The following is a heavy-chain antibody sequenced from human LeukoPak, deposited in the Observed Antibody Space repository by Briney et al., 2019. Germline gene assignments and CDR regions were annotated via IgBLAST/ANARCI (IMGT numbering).Heavy chain of an antibody. Sequence: TSETLSLTCTVSGGSISSYYWSWIRQPPGKGLEWIGYIYYSGSTNYNPSLKSRVTISVDTSKNQFSLKLSSVTAADTAVYYCARHESRDGYNGGLDDAFDIWGQGTMVTVSS. CDR1: GGSISSYY. J-gene: IGHJ3*02. CDR3: ARHESRDGYNGGLDDAFDI. CDR2: IYYSGST. V-gene: IGHV4-59*08. D-gene: IGHD5-24*01.